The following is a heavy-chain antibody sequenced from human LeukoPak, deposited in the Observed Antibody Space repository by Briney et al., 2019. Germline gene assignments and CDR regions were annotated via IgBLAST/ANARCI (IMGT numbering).Heavy chain of an antibody. V-gene: IGHV3-23*01. CDR1: GFTFSTFG. CDR3: SRDSLSSCGGDCYSGLDV. J-gene: IGHJ6*02. D-gene: IGHD2-21*02. CDR2: IPASGGNA. Sequence: GGSLRLSCAASGFTFSTFGMRWVRQAPGKGLEWVSTIPASGGNAYYADSVRGRFTISRDNSKNTLYLQMNSLRAEDTAVYYCSRDSLSSCGGDCYSGLDVWGQGTTVTVSS.